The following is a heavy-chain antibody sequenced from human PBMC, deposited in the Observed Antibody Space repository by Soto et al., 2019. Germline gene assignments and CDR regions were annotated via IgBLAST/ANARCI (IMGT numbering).Heavy chain of an antibody. CDR3: AKVGYCSGGSCYYYYYYMDV. Sequence: GGSLRLSCAASGFTFSSYAMSWVRQAPGKGLEWVSAISGSGGSTYYADSVKGRFTISRDNSKNTLYLQMNSLRAEDTAVYYCAKVGYCSGGSCYYYYYYMDVWGKGTTIT. CDR1: GFTFSSYA. D-gene: IGHD2-15*01. V-gene: IGHV3-23*01. J-gene: IGHJ6*03. CDR2: ISGSGGST.